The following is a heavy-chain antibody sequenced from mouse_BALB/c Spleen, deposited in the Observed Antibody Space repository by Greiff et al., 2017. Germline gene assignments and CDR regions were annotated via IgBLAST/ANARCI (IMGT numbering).Heavy chain of an antibody. D-gene: IGHD1-1*01. CDR2: IGPGSGST. CDR1: GYTFTSYW. V-gene: IGHV1S41*01. Sequence: DLVKPGASVKLSCKASGYTFTSYWINWIKQRPGQGLEWIGRIGPGSGSTYYNEMFKGKATLTVDTSSSTAYIQLSSLSSEDSAVYFCAREHYYGSLAYWGQGTLVTVSA. CDR3: AREHYYGSLAY. J-gene: IGHJ3*01.